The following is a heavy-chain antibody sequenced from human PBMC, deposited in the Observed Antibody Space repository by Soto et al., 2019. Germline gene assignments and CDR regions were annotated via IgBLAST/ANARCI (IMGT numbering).Heavy chain of an antibody. CDR2: IKTDGSEK. CDR3: ASSMGRGGNDY. D-gene: IGHD3-10*01. Sequence: EVQLVESGGGLVQPGGSLRLSCAASGFTFRDFWMSWVRQAPGKGLECVANIKTDGSEKYYVDPVKGQFTISRDNAKTSLYLQMNSLRAEDTAVYYCASSMGRGGNDYWGQGTLVAVSS. CDR1: GFTFRDFW. J-gene: IGHJ4*02. V-gene: IGHV3-7*05.